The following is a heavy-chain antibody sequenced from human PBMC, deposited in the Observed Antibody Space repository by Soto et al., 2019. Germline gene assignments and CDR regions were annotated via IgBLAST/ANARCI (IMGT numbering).Heavy chain of an antibody. CDR2: VYSVGTT. V-gene: IGHV3-66*01. J-gene: IGHJ4*02. CDR3: ATRNDYGGYVDY. CDR1: GFTVRNNY. Sequence: EVQMVESGGGLVQPGGSLRLSCAASGFTVRNNYMSWVRQAPGKGLEWVSVVYSVGTTYYADSVKGRFTISRDNSKNTLDLQMNSLRAEDTAVYYCATRNDYGGYVDYWGQGTLVTDSS. D-gene: IGHD4-17*01.